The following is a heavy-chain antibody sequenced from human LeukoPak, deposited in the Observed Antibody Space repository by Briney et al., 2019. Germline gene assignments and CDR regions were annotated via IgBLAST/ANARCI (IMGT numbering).Heavy chain of an antibody. V-gene: IGHV4-61*02. D-gene: IGHD6-19*01. CDR2: IYTSGST. CDR1: GGSISSGSYY. J-gene: IGHJ6*04. CDR3: AREVAVAGTGMDV. Sequence: SETLSLTCTVSGGSISSGSYYWSWIRQPAGKGLEWIGRIYTSGSTNYNPSLKSRVTISVDTPKNQFSLKLSSVTAADTAVYYCAREVAVAGTGMDVWGKGTTVTISS.